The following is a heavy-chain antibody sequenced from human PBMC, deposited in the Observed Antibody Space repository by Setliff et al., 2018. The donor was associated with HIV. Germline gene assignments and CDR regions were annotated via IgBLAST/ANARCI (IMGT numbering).Heavy chain of an antibody. D-gene: IGHD3-3*01. V-gene: IGHV4-59*01. CDR2: IYYSGST. CDR3: ARGLSIFGVATPGFYSFMDV. CDR1: GGSISSYY. J-gene: IGHJ6*03. Sequence: ASETLSLTCTVSGGSISSYYWSWIRQPPGKGLEWIGYIYYSGSTNYNPSLKSRVTISLDTSKKQVSLKLNSVTAADTAVYYCARGLSIFGVATPGFYSFMDVWGKGTTVTVSS.